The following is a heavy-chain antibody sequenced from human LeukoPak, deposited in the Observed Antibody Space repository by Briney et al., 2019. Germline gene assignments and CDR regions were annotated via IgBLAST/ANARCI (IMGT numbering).Heavy chain of an antibody. J-gene: IGHJ4*02. V-gene: IGHV4-4*07. CDR1: GGAISNYY. CDR2: FFTGGST. Sequence: SETLSLTCTVSGGAISNYYWSWVRQPAGKGLEWMGRFFTGGSTINPSLKGRVTLSVDTSKNQFSLKLSSVTAADTAVYYCARDSGSSGWLLDYWGQGTLVTVSS. D-gene: IGHD6-19*01. CDR3: ARDSGSSGWLLDY.